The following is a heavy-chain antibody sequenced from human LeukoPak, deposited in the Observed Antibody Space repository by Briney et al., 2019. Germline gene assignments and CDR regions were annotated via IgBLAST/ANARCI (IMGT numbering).Heavy chain of an antibody. CDR1: GFTFSSYW. Sequence: SGGSLRLSCAAPGFTFSSYWMTWVRQAPGKGLEWVSAIGGSGGSTYYADFVKGRFTISRDNSKNTLYLQMNSLRAEDTAVYYCAKDHYGDYYFDYWGQGTLVTVSS. CDR3: AKDHYGDYYFDY. J-gene: IGHJ4*02. CDR2: IGGSGGST. D-gene: IGHD4-17*01. V-gene: IGHV3-23*01.